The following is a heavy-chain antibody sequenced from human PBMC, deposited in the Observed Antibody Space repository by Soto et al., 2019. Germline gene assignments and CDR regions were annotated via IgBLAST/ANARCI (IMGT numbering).Heavy chain of an antibody. CDR3: ARGLCPSPDSGWNRCKAYYFDY. Sequence: PSQTLSLTWAVYGGSFSGHYWSRIRQPPGEGLEWIGEINHSGSTNYNPSLKSRVPISVDTSKNQFSLKLSSVTAADTAVYYCARGLCPSPDSGWNRCKAYYFDYWGQGTLVTVSS. J-gene: IGHJ4*02. V-gene: IGHV4-34*01. CDR2: INHSGST. D-gene: IGHD6-19*01. CDR1: GGSFSGHY.